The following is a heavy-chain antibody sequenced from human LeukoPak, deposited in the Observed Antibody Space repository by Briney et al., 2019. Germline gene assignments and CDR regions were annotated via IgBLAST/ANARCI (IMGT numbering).Heavy chain of an antibody. CDR1: GFTFSSYN. CDR3: ARDRAVYSDSRGYYPDAFDI. Sequence: KTGGSLRLSCAASGFTFSSYNMNWVRQAPGKGLEWVSSISSRSNYIYLADSLKGRFTISRDNAKNSLYLQMNSLRAEDTAMYYCARDRAVYSDSRGYYPDAFDIWGQGTMVTVSS. CDR2: ISSRSNYI. D-gene: IGHD3-22*01. J-gene: IGHJ3*02. V-gene: IGHV3-21*01.